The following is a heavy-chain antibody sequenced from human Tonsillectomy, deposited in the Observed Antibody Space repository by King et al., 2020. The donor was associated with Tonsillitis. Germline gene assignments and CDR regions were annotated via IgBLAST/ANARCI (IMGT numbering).Heavy chain of an antibody. Sequence: VQLVESGGGVVKPGRSLRLSCAASGFTFSNYGMHWVRQAPGKGLEWVALIAYDASYENYADSVKGRFAISRDNSKNTLYLEMNSLRVEDTAVYYCARDGFCLSDRYFDLWGRGTLVTVSS. D-gene: IGHD3-16*01. CDR1: GFTFSNYG. CDR3: ARDGFCLSDRYFDL. V-gene: IGHV3-30*03. CDR2: IAYDASYE. J-gene: IGHJ2*01.